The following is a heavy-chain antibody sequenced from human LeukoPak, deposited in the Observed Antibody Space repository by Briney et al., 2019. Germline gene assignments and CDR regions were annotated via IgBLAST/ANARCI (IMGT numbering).Heavy chain of an antibody. CDR3: AMYCTNGVCPAGLDY. CDR2: INHSGST. D-gene: IGHD2-8*01. CDR1: GGSISSSSYY. Sequence: SETLSLTCTVSGGSISSSSYYWGWIRQPPGKGLEWIGEINHSGSTNYNPSLKSRVTISVDTSKNQFSLKLSSVAAADTAVYYCAMYCTNGVCPAGLDYWGQGTLVTVSS. V-gene: IGHV4-39*07. J-gene: IGHJ4*02.